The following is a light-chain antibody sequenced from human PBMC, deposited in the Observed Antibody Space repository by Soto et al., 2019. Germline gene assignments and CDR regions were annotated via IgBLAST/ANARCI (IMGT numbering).Light chain of an antibody. CDR2: GAS. CDR3: QQYNSWPWS. V-gene: IGKV3-15*01. CDR1: QSVTSY. Sequence: DIMMTQSPVTLSVSPGERATLSCRASQSVTSYLAWYQHKPGQAPRLLIYGASTRATGIPARFSGSGSGTEFTLTISSLQSEDSAIYYCQQYNSWPWSFGQGTKVEIK. J-gene: IGKJ1*01.